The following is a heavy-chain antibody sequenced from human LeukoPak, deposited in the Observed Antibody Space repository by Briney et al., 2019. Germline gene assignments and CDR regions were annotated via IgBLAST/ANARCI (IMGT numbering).Heavy chain of an antibody. Sequence: PGGSLRLSCAASGFTFSSYSMNWVRQAPGKGLEWVSYISSSSSTIYYADSVKGRFTISRDNAKNSLYLQMNSLRAEDTAVYYCARANSRLDNYFDYWGQGTLVTVSS. D-gene: IGHD6-13*01. V-gene: IGHV3-48*01. CDR1: GFTFSSYS. CDR3: ARANSRLDNYFDY. CDR2: ISSSSSTI. J-gene: IGHJ4*02.